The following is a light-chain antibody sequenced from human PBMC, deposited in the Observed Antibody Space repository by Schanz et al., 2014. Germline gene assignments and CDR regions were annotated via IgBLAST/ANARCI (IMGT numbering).Light chain of an antibody. CDR1: FSLLPL. CDR3: QQSYSSWT. J-gene: IGKJ1*01. CDR2: DAS. V-gene: IGKV1-5*01. Sequence: DILLTQSPSTLSASVGDRFTITCRSPFSLLPLLSWYQQKPGKAPKLLIYDASSLESGVPSRFSGSGSGTDFTLTISSLQPEDFATYYCQQSYSSWTFGQGTKVEIK.